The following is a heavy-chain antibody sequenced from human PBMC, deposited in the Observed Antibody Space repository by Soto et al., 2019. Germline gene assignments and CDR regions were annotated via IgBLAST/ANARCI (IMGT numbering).Heavy chain of an antibody. CDR2: INHSGST. J-gene: IGHJ4*02. V-gene: IGHV4-34*01. CDR1: GGSFSGYY. Sequence: SETLSLTYAVYGGSFSGYYWSWIRQPPGKGLEWIGEINHSGSTNYNPSLKSRVTISVDTSNNQFSLKLRSVTAADTAVYYCARGLDSSSGSPGSYYFDYWGQGTLVTVSS. D-gene: IGHD6-13*01. CDR3: ARGLDSSSGSPGSYYFDY.